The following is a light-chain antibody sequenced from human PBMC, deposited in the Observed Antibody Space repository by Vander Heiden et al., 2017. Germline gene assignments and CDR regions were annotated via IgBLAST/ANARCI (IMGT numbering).Light chain of an antibody. J-gene: IGLJ2*01. CDR3: QTWGTGSKVV. CDR1: SGHSSYA. Sequence: QLVLPPSPSASASLGASVKLTCTLSSGHSSYAIAWHQQQPEKGPRYLMKLNSDDSNSKGDGLPGRFSGSSAGAARSLTISSLQAEEDADYYGQTWGTGSKVVFGGGTKLTVL. V-gene: IGLV4-69*01. CDR2: LNSDDSN.